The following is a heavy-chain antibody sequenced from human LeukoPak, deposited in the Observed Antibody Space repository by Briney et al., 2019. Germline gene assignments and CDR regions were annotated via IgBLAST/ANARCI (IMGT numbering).Heavy chain of an antibody. J-gene: IGHJ6*02. V-gene: IGHV4-59*12. CDR2: IYYSGST. Sequence: SETLSLTCTVSGGSISSYYWSWIRQPPGKGLEWIGYIYYSGSTNYNPSLKSRVTISVDTSKNQFSLKLSSVTAADTAVYYCARDQEYGMDVWGQGTTVTVSS. CDR3: ARDQEYGMDV. CDR1: GGSISSYY.